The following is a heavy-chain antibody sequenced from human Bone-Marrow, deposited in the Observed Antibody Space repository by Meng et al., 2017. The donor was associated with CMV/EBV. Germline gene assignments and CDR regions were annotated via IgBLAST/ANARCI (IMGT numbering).Heavy chain of an antibody. CDR2: IYHSGST. J-gene: IGHJ6*02. CDR1: GGSISSSNW. CDR3: TIGSYYYYYGMDV. Sequence: SETLSLTCAVSGGSISSSNWWSWVRQPPGKGLEWIGEIYHSGSTNYNPSLKSRVTISVDKSKNQFSLKLSSVTAADTAVYYCTIGSYYYYYGMDVWGQGTTVT. V-gene: IGHV4-4*02. D-gene: IGHD1-26*01.